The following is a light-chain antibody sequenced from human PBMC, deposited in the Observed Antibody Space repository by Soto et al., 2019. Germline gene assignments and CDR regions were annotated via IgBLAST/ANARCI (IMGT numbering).Light chain of an antibody. CDR2: GAS. CDR1: QSVSSSY. V-gene: IGKV3-15*01. CDR3: QQYDKWPWT. Sequence: EIVLTQSPGTLSLSPGERATLSCRASQSVSSSYLAWYQQKPGQAPRLLIYGASTRVTGIPARFSGSGSGTEFTLTISSLQSEDFALYYCQQYDKWPWTFGQGTKVDIK. J-gene: IGKJ1*01.